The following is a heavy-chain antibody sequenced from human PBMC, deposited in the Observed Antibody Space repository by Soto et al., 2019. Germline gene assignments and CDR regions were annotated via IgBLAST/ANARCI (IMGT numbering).Heavy chain of an antibody. D-gene: IGHD2-15*01. V-gene: IGHV3-23*01. Sequence: GGSLRLSCAASGFTFSSYAMSWVRQAPGKGLEWVSAISGSGGSTYYADSVKGRFTISRDNSKNTLYLQMNSLRAEDTAVYYCAKGGYCSGGSCYRGLYYFDYWGQGTLVTVSS. CDR3: AKGGYCSGGSCYRGLYYFDY. J-gene: IGHJ4*02. CDR2: ISGSGGST. CDR1: GFTFSSYA.